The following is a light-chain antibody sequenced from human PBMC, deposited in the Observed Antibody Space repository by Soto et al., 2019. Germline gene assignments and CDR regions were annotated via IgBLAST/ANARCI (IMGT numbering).Light chain of an antibody. Sequence: DIVLTQSPDSVAVSLGERATINCKSSQSVLFSINQNTYLAWYHQKPGQTPKLLIYWASIRDSGVPTRFSGSGSVKNFTLTVSSMQAEDEAVYSCQQSYTTHPSFGLGPEV. V-gene: IGKV4-1*01. CDR2: WAS. CDR1: QSVLFSINQNTY. J-gene: IGKJ1*01. CDR3: QQSYTTHPS.